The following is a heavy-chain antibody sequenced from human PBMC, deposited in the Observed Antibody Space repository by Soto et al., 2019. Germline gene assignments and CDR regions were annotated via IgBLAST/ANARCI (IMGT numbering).Heavy chain of an antibody. CDR1: GFTFSSYA. Sequence: EVQLLESGGGLVQPGGSLRLSCAASGFTFSSYAMSWVRQAPGKGLEWVSAISGSGGSTYYANSVKGRFTNSSDNSNNPLYLQMNSLRAEETAVDYCAKSRSGYYGSFDYWGQGTLVTVSS. J-gene: IGHJ4*02. D-gene: IGHD3-22*01. CDR2: ISGSGGST. V-gene: IGHV3-23*01. CDR3: AKSRSGYYGSFDY.